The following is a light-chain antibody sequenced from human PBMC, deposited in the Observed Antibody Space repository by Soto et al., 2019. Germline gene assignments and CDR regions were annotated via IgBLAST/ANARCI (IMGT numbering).Light chain of an antibody. CDR2: AAS. CDR1: QSVRIY. CDR3: QQSYIAPRT. Sequence: DIQMTQSPSSLAASVGDRVTITCRTSQSVRIYLNWYQQKPGKAPNLLIYAASILEDGVPSRFSGSVSGTDFTLTISSLQTEDFSTYYCQQSYIAPRTFGHGTVVEVK. V-gene: IGKV1-39*01. J-gene: IGKJ1*01.